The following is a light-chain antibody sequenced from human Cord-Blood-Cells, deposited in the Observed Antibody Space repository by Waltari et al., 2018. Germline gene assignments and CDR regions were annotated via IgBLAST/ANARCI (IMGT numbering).Light chain of an antibody. CDR1: QSVSSY. V-gene: IGKV3-11*01. Sequence: EIVLTQSPATLSLSPGERATLSCRASQSVSSYLAWYQQKPGQAPSLFIYDASNKATGIPARFSGGASETDFTITISSLEPEDFAVYYCQQRSNWLTFGGGTKVEIK. J-gene: IGKJ4*01. CDR2: DAS. CDR3: QQRSNWLT.